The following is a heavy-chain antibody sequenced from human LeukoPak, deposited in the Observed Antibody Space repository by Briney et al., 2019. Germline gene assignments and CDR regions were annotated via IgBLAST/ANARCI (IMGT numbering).Heavy chain of an antibody. CDR3: ARRVHDYDAFDI. D-gene: IGHD3-16*01. V-gene: IGHV5-51*01. J-gene: IGHJ3*02. Sequence: GGSLEISCKGSGYSFTSYWSGWVRQMPGKGLGWMGIIYPGDSDTRYSPSFQGQVTISADKSISTAYLQWSSLKASDTAMYYCARRVHDYDAFDIWGQGTMVTVSS. CDR1: GYSFTSYW. CDR2: IYPGDSDT.